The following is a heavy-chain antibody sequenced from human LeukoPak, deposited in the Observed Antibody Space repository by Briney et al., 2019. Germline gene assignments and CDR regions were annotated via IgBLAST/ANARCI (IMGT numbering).Heavy chain of an antibody. D-gene: IGHD1-26*01. CDR3: AATWSVGY. CDR1: GFTFNGYA. Sequence: GGSLRLSCAASGFTFNGYAMNWVRQAPGKGLEWVSAISDSGDNTYYADSVKGRFTISRDNSKNTLYLQMNSLRAEDTAVYYCAATWSVGYWGQGTLVTVSS. CDR2: ISDSGDNT. V-gene: IGHV3-23*01. J-gene: IGHJ4*02.